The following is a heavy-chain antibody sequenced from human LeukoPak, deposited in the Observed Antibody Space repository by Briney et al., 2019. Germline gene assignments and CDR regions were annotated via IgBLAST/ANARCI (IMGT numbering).Heavy chain of an antibody. Sequence: SVKVSCKASEGTFSSYAISWVRQDPGQGLEWVGGIIPIFGTANYAQKFQGRVTITADESTSTAYMEQSSLRSEDTAVYYCAREGDYSSGWYEGGWGQGTLVTVSS. D-gene: IGHD6-19*01. J-gene: IGHJ4*02. CDR2: IIPIFGTA. CDR1: EGTFSSYA. CDR3: AREGDYSSGWYEGG. V-gene: IGHV1-69*13.